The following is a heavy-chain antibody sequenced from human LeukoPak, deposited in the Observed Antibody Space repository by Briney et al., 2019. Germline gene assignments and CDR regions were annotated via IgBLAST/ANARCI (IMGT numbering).Heavy chain of an antibody. J-gene: IGHJ4*02. CDR2: IRFDGSNK. Sequence: PGGSLRLSCAASGFTFSNYGMHWVRQAPGKGLEWVAFIRFDGSNKYYADSVRGRFTISRDNAKNTLYLELNSLRVDDTAVYYCGRPVAGTYAPIDSWGQGILVTVSS. CDR3: GRPVAGTYAPIDS. D-gene: IGHD6-19*01. CDR1: GFTFSNYG. V-gene: IGHV3-30*02.